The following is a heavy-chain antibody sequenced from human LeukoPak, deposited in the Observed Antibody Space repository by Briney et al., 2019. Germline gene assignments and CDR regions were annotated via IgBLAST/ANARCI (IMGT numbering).Heavy chain of an antibody. V-gene: IGHV1-18*01. CDR1: GYTFTSYG. Sequence: ASVKVSCNASGYTFTSYGISWVRQAPGQGLEWMGGIGAYNGNTKYAKTLHGRVTMTTVTSTSTAYMELRSLRSDDTAVYYCARDDCSGGSCYPDAFDIWGQGTMVTVSS. CDR3: ARDDCSGGSCYPDAFDI. CDR2: IGAYNGNT. D-gene: IGHD2-15*01. J-gene: IGHJ3*02.